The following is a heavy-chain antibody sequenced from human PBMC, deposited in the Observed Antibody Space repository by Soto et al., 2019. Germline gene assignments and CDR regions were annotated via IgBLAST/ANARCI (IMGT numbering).Heavy chain of an antibody. D-gene: IGHD6-19*01. J-gene: IGHJ4*02. CDR3: AKERISGWNFDY. Sequence: GGSLRLSCAASGFTFSTYAMNWGRQAPGKGLEWVSGISGSGDSTYYADSVKGRFTVSRDNSKNTLYLQMNSLRAEDTAVFYCAKERISGWNFDYWGQGTLVTVSS. CDR2: ISGSGDST. CDR1: GFTFSTYA. V-gene: IGHV3-23*01.